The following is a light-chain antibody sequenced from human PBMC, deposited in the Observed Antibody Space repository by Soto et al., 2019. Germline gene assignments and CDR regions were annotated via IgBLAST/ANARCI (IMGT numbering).Light chain of an antibody. CDR2: DAS. CDR1: QSVNANY. J-gene: IGKJ1*01. Sequence: EIAFTQSPCILSLSPGERATLSCRESQSVNANYLEWYKQKNGKDTRLLIYDASIGDTGIKDRLSGSGSGTEFTLTISRLEPEDSAVYYCLQYGVPLWTFG. CDR3: LQYGVPLWT. V-gene: IGKV3-20*01.